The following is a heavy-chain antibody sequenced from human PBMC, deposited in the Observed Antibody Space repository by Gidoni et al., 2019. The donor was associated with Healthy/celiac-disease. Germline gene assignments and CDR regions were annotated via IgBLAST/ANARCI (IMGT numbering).Heavy chain of an antibody. CDR2: IYYSGST. J-gene: IGHJ4*02. Sequence: QLPLQDSGPGLVQPSETLSLTCTASGGSISISLYYWGWIRQPPGKGLEWIGSIYYSGSTYYNPSLKSRVTISVDTSKNQFSLKLSSVTAADTAVYYCARLREDYDILTGYYKSFDYWGQGTLVTVSS. CDR1: GGSISISLYY. D-gene: IGHD3-9*01. CDR3: ARLREDYDILTGYYKSFDY. V-gene: IGHV4-39*01.